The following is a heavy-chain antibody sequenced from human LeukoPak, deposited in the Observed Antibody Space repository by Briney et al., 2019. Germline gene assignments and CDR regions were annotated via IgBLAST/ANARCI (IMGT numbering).Heavy chain of an antibody. J-gene: IGHJ4*02. Sequence: GGSLRLSCAASGFSCSTRGMSWVRQAPGKGLEWVSAISGNDESTFYADSVKGRFTISRDNSRNTLYLQLNSLSAEDSAIYYCARDRRPARTYSGLFGYWGQGTLVTVSS. CDR3: ARDRRPARTYSGLFGY. CDR2: ISGNDEST. V-gene: IGHV3-23*01. D-gene: IGHD5-12*01. CDR1: GFSCSTRG.